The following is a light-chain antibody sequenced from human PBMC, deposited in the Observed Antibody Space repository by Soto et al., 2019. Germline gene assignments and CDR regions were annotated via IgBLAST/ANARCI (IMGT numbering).Light chain of an antibody. V-gene: IGLV4-69*01. Sequence: QSVLTQSPSASASLGASVKLTCTLSSGHNNHAIAWHQQQPEKGPRFLMKLDSDGSHKKGDGIPDRFSGSSSGAERYLTSSSLQSEDEADYYCQTWGSGAWVFGGGTKLTVL. CDR2: LDSDGSH. CDR3: QTWGSGAWV. J-gene: IGLJ3*02. CDR1: SGHNNHA.